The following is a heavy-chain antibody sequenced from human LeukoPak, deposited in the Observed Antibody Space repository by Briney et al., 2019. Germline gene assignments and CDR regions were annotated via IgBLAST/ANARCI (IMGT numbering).Heavy chain of an antibody. V-gene: IGHV4-39*01. CDR1: GGSISSSSYY. CDR2: IYYSGST. Sequence: SETLSLTCTVSGGSISSSSYYWGWIRQPPGKGLEWIGSIYYSGSTYYNPSLKSRVTISVDTSKNQFSLKLSSVTAADTAAYYCARHSGRVYFDYWGQGTLVTVSS. J-gene: IGHJ4*02. CDR3: ARHSGRVYFDY. D-gene: IGHD1-26*01.